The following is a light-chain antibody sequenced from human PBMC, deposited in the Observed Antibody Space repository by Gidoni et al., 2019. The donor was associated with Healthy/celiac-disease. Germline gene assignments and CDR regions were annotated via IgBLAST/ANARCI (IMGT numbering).Light chain of an antibody. J-gene: IGKJ2*03. V-gene: IGKV3-15*01. CDR2: GAS. CDR1: QSVSSN. Sequence: EIVMTQSPATLSVSPGERATLSCRASQSVSSNLDWYQQKPGQAPSPLIYGASTRATGSPARFSGSGSGTEFTLNISSLQSEDFAVYYCQQYNNWPPYSFGQGTKLEIK. CDR3: QQYNNWPPYS.